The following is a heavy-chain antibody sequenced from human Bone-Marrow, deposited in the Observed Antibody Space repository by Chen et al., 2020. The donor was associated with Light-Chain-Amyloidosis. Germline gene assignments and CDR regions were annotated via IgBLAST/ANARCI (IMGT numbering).Heavy chain of an antibody. J-gene: IGHJ4*02. Sequence: QLQLQESGPRLVKSSGTLSLTCTVSGGSIMSSSNFWGWLRQAPGKGLEWIGSIYYSGNTYMNSSLKNRVAMSVDTSNNQFSLRLNSVTAADTAVYFCARVVPPNYGANFNSWGQGTLVIVFS. CDR1: GGSIMSSSNF. D-gene: IGHD4-17*01. CDR3: ARVVPPNYGANFNS. V-gene: IGHV4-39*07. CDR2: IYYSGNT.